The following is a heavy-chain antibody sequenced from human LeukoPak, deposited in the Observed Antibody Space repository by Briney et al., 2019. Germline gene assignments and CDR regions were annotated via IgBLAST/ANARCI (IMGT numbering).Heavy chain of an antibody. Sequence: PGGSLRLSCAASGFTFSSYWMSWVRQAPGKGLEWVSAITGIGLGTYYADSVKGRFTISRDNSKDTLYLQMNSLRAEDTAVYYCGRIIVGAGTGNWGQGTLVTVSS. V-gene: IGHV3-23*01. CDR3: GRIIVGAGTGN. D-gene: IGHD1-26*01. CDR2: ITGIGLGT. CDR1: GFTFSSYW. J-gene: IGHJ4*02.